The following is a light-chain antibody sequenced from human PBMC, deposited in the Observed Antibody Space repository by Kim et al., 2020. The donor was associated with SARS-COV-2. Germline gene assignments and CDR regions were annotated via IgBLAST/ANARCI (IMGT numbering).Light chain of an antibody. V-gene: IGKV2-28*01. CDR1: ESLLHHNGYNY. CDR3: VQELQTLT. J-gene: IGKJ4*01. CDR2: LGS. Sequence: IVMTQSPLSLPVSPGEPASISCRSSESLLHHNGYNYLHWFVQKPGQSPQFLIFLGSTRASGVPDRFSGSGSGTDFTLKINRVEAEGVGVYYCVQELQTLTFGGGTKLEI.